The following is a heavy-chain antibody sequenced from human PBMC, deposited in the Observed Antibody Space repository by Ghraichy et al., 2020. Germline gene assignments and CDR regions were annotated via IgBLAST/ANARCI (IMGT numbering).Heavy chain of an antibody. V-gene: IGHV3-9*01. CDR3: AKDAARGYRYGFNYYYYGMDV. CDR2: ISWNSGSI. D-gene: IGHD5-18*01. CDR1: GFTFDDYA. Sequence: SLNISCAASGFTFDDYAMHWVRQAPGKGLEWVSGISWNSGSIGYADSVKGRFTISRDNAKNSLYLQMNSLRAEDTALYYCAKDAARGYRYGFNYYYYGMDVWGQGTTVTVSS. J-gene: IGHJ6*02.